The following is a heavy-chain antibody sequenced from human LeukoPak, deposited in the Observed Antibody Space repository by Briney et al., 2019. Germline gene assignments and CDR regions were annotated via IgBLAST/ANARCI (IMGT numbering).Heavy chain of an antibody. V-gene: IGHV3-33*01. D-gene: IGHD3-3*01. J-gene: IGHJ4*02. CDR3: ARDAGVVLVPSYYFDN. CDR1: GFTFTNHA. Sequence: GGSLRLSCAASGFTFTNHAMHWVRQAPGKGLEWVAVTWYDGSDKYYADSVKGRFTISRDNSKRTLFLQMNSLRVEDTAIYYCARDAGVVLVPSYYFDNWGQGTLVTVSS. CDR2: TWYDGSDK.